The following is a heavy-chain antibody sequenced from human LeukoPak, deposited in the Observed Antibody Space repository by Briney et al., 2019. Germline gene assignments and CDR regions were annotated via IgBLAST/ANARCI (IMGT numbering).Heavy chain of an antibody. Sequence: PSETLSLTCTVSGGSISGYYWSWLRQPPGKGLEWVGYIYYSGSTNYNPSLKSRVTISVDTSENQFSLKLSSVTAADTAVYFCARQASWLPYFDLWGRGTLVTVSS. CDR1: GGSISGYY. CDR3: ARQASWLPYFDL. D-gene: IGHD6-13*01. J-gene: IGHJ2*01. CDR2: IYYSGST. V-gene: IGHV4-59*08.